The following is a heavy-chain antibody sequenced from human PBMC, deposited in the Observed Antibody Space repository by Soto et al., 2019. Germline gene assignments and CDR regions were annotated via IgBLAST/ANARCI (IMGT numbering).Heavy chain of an antibody. V-gene: IGHV1-69*02. CDR3: ARARGVIPSPADY. D-gene: IGHD3-16*02. CDR1: GGTFSSYT. Sequence: QVQLVQSGAEVKKPGSSVKVSCKASGGTFSSYTISWVRQAPGQGLEWMGRIIPSLGIANYAQKFQGRVTSTADKSTSTAYMELSSLRSEDTAVYYCARARGVIPSPADYWGQGTLVTVSS. J-gene: IGHJ4*02. CDR2: IIPSLGIA.